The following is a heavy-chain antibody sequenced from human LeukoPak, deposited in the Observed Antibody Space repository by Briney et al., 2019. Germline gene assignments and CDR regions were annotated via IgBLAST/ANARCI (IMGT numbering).Heavy chain of an antibody. CDR1: GYTFTSYG. CDR3: ARAEELYNWFDP. V-gene: IGHV1-18*04. Sequence: ASVKVSCKASGYTFTSYGISWVRQAPGQGLEWMGWISAYNGNTNYAQKLQGRVTMTTDTSTSTAYMELRSLRADDTAVYYCARAEELYNWFDPWGQGTLVTVSS. CDR2: ISAYNGNT. D-gene: IGHD1-26*01. J-gene: IGHJ5*02.